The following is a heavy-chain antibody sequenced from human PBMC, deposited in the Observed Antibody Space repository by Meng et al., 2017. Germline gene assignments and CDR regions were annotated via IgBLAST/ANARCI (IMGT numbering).Heavy chain of an antibody. Sequence: GGSLRLSCAASGFTFDDYTMHWVRQAPGKVLEWVSLISWDGGSTYYADSVKGRFTISRDNSKNSLYLQMNSLRTEDTALYYCAKSDYYYDSSGYWDYYYGMDVWGQGTTVTVSS. J-gene: IGHJ6*02. CDR1: GFTFDDYT. V-gene: IGHV3-43*01. CDR2: ISWDGGST. CDR3: AKSDYYYDSSGYWDYYYGMDV. D-gene: IGHD3-22*01.